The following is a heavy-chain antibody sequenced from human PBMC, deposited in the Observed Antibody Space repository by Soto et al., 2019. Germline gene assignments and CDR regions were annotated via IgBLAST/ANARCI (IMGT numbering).Heavy chain of an antibody. V-gene: IGHV1-18*04. CDR2: ISGHNGNT. CDR3: ARHRFNYYDDTVYYYFDY. CDR1: GYSFTSYG. D-gene: IGHD3-22*01. J-gene: IGHJ4*02. Sequence: ASVKVSCKASGYSFTSYGISWVRQAPGQGPEWMGWISGHNGNTNHPQSLQGRVTMTTDTSRNAAYMELRSLRSDDTAVYYCARHRFNYYDDTVYYYFDYWGQGTLVTVSS.